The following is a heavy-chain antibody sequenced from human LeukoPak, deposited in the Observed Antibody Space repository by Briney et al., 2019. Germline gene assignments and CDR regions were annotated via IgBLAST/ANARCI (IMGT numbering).Heavy chain of an antibody. CDR2: IYYSGST. CDR1: GGSISSGDYY. D-gene: IGHD3-22*01. Sequence: SETLSLTCTVSGGSISSGDYYWSWIRQPPGKGLEWIGYIYYSGSTYYNPSLKSRVTISVDTSKNQFSLKLSSMTAADTAVYYCARDEYYYDSSGYRGYYFDYWGQGTLVTVSS. CDR3: ARDEYYYDSSGYRGYYFDY. V-gene: IGHV4-30-4*01. J-gene: IGHJ4*02.